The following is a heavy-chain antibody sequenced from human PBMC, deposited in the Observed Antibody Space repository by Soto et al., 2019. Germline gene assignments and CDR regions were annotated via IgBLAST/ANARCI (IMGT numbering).Heavy chain of an antibody. V-gene: IGHV1-69*13. Sequence: ASVKVSCKASGGTFSSYAISWVRQAPGQGLEWMGGIIPIFGTANYEQKFQGRVTITADESTSTDDMELSSLRSEDTAVYYCARVPYDSSGYYYYFDYWGQGTLVTVSS. CDR2: IIPIFGTA. J-gene: IGHJ4*02. D-gene: IGHD3-22*01. CDR1: GGTFSSYA. CDR3: ARVPYDSSGYYYYFDY.